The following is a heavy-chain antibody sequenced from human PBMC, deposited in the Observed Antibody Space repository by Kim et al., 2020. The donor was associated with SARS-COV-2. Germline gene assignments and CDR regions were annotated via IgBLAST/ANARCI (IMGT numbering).Heavy chain of an antibody. J-gene: IGHJ3*02. Sequence: ASVKVSCKASGYTFTSYDINWVRQATGQGLEWMGWMNPNSGNTGYAQKFQGRVTMTRNTSISTAYMELSSLRSEDTAVYYCASLVVPAADAFDIWGQGTMVTVSS. CDR2: MNPNSGNT. V-gene: IGHV1-8*01. D-gene: IGHD2-2*01. CDR1: GYTFTSYD. CDR3: ASLVVPAADAFDI.